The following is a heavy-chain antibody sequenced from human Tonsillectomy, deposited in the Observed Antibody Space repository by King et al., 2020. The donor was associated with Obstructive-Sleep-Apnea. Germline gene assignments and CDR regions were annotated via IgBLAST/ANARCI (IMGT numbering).Heavy chain of an antibody. J-gene: IGHJ3*01. CDR3: GIRVAFDV. Sequence: VQLVESGGGLVKPGGSLRLSCAGSGITLSDYYMSWIRQAPGKGLEWVAYISSSNTGSTIYYSDSLKGRFAISRDNAKNSVYLQMNSLTAEDTAVYSCGIRVAFDVWGQGTTVTVSS. V-gene: IGHV3-11*01. CDR1: GITLSDYY. CDR2: ISSSNTGSTI.